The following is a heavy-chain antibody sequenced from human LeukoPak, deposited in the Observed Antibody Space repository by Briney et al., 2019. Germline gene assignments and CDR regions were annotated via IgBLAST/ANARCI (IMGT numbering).Heavy chain of an antibody. CDR1: GGSISSSTYY. J-gene: IGHJ6*03. CDR3: AGGYIYGSTYYYMDV. V-gene: IGHV4-39*07. Sequence: SETLSLTCTVSGGSISSSTYYWGWIRQPPGKGLEWIGSIHYSGSTYYNASLKSRVTISVDTSKNQFSLKLSSVTAADTAVYYCAGGYIYGSTYYYMDVWGKGTTVTISS. CDR2: IHYSGST. D-gene: IGHD5-18*01.